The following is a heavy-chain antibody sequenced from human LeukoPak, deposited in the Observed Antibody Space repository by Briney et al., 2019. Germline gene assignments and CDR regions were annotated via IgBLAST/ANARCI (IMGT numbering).Heavy chain of an antibody. CDR2: IYHSGST. CDR1: GDTVNTRRYY. Sequence: PSETLSLTCPVSGDTVNTRRYYWGWIRQPPGKGLEWIGSIYHSGSTYYELSLRSRVTISIDTSRNQFSLNLTSVTTADTALYFCARRDIVKGGFDYWGQGTLVTVSS. J-gene: IGHJ4*02. CDR3: ARRDIVKGGFDY. V-gene: IGHV4-39*01. D-gene: IGHD3-16*02.